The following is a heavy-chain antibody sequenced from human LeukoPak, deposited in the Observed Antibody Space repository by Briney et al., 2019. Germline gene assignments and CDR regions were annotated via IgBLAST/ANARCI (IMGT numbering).Heavy chain of an antibody. D-gene: IGHD1-26*01. CDR2: IYYSGST. CDR1: GGSISSYC. V-gene: IGHV4-59*08. CDR3: ARRLVGTHYFDY. J-gene: IGHJ4*02. Sequence: PSETLSLTCTVSGGSISSYCWSWIRQPPGKGLEWIGYIYYSGSTNYNPSLKSRVTISVDTSKNQFSLKLSSVTAADTAVYYCARRLVGTHYFDYWGQGTLVTVSS.